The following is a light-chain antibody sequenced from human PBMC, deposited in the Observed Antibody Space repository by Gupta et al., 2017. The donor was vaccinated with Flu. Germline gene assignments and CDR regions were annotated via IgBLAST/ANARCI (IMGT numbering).Light chain of an antibody. V-gene: IGKV1-5*03. CDR2: KAS. CDR3: QQYNSYPIT. J-gene: IGKJ5*01. Sequence: GDRVTITCRASPSISTWLAWYQQKPGKAPKLLIYKASTLQGGVSSRFSGSGSGTEFTLTISSLQPDDFATYYCQQYNSYPITFGQGTRLEMK. CDR1: PSISTW.